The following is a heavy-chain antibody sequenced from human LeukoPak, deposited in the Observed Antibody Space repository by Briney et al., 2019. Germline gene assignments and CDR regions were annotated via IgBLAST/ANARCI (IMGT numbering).Heavy chain of an antibody. D-gene: IGHD2/OR15-2a*01. CDR2: INSDGSWT. CDR1: GSYW. Sequence: GSLRLSCAASGSYWMHWVRQAPGKGLVWVSHINSDGSWTSYADSVKGRFTISKDNAKNTVYLQMNNLRAENTAVYYCVSFYETYWGRGTLVTVSS. V-gene: IGHV3-74*01. CDR3: VSFYETY. J-gene: IGHJ4*02.